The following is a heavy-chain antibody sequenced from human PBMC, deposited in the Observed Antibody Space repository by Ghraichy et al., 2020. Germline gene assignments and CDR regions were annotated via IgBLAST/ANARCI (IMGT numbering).Heavy chain of an antibody. CDR3: ARGRLGVVSPYGLDV. CDR1: RGSFSNSA. Sequence: SVKVSCKASRGSFSNSATSWVRQSPGQGLEWLGRIIPILGLPIYAQKFRGRVMITADKSTSIAYMELNSLRSDDTAVYYCARGRLGVVSPYGLDVWGQGITVTVSS. J-gene: IGHJ6*02. V-gene: IGHV1-69*04. CDR2: IIPILGLP. D-gene: IGHD3-3*01.